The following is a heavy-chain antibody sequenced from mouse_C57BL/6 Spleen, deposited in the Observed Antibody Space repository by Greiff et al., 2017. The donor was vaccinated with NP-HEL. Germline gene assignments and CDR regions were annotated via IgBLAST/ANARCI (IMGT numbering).Heavy chain of an antibody. D-gene: IGHD1-1*01. CDR3: TPGSSYYFDY. CDR2: IDPETGGT. V-gene: IGHV1-15*01. J-gene: IGHJ2*01. Sequence: QVQLQQSGAELVRPGASVTLSCKASGYTFTDYEMHWVKQTPVHGLEWIGAIDPETGGTDYNQKFKGKAILTADKSSSTAYMQLRSLTSEDYAGYYCTPGSSYYFDYWGQGTTLTVSS. CDR1: GYTFTDYE.